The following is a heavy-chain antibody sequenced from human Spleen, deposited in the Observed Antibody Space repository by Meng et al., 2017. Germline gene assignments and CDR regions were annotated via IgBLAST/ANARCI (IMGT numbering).Heavy chain of an antibody. V-gene: IGHV3-11*01. Sequence: GESLKISCAASGFFFSDYYMSWIRQAPGKGLEWVSYISDGGSTIYYADSMKGRFTVSRDNDKNSLYLQVNSLRAEDTGVYYCARLYRTTWFRFDYWGQGALVTVSS. CDR3: ARLYRTTWFRFDY. D-gene: IGHD2-2*01. CDR2: ISDGGSTI. CDR1: GFFFSDYY. J-gene: IGHJ4*02.